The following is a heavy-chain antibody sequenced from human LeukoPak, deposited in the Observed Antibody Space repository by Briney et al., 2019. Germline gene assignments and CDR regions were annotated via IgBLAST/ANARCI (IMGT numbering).Heavy chain of an antibody. D-gene: IGHD6-13*01. V-gene: IGHV3-30*03. CDR3: ARLYSSSWYDY. CDR2: ISYDVSNK. CDR1: GFTFSRYG. Sequence: GGSLRLSCAASGFTFSRYGMHWVRQAPGKGLEWVAVISYDVSNKYYADSVQGRFTISRDDSKNTLYLQMNSLRPEDTAVYYCARLYSSSWYDYWGQGTLVTVSS. J-gene: IGHJ4*02.